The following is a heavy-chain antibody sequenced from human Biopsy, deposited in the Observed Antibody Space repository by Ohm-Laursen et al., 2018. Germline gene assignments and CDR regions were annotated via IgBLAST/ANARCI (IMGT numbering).Heavy chain of an antibody. J-gene: IGHJ4*02. D-gene: IGHD5-18*01. Sequence: SDTLSLTCTVSGGSISSYYWSWIRQPPGKGLEWIGYIYYSGSTNYNPSLKSRVTISVDTSKNQFSLRLSSVTAADTAVYYCARQPTHRIQQIDYWGQGTLVTVSS. CDR1: GGSISSYY. V-gene: IGHV4-59*08. CDR2: IYYSGST. CDR3: ARQPTHRIQQIDY.